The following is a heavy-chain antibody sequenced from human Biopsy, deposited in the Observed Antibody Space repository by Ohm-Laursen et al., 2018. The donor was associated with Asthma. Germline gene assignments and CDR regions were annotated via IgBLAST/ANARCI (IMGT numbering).Heavy chain of an antibody. Sequence: SLRLSYAASGFTFSSYAMHWVRQAPGKGLEWVAVISYDGSNKYYADSVKGRFTISRDNSKNTLYLQMNSLRAEDTAVYYCARDKPSHIDYYYGMDVWGQGTTVTVSS. CDR2: ISYDGSNK. J-gene: IGHJ6*02. V-gene: IGHV3-30-3*01. CDR3: ARDKPSHIDYYYGMDV. CDR1: GFTFSSYA.